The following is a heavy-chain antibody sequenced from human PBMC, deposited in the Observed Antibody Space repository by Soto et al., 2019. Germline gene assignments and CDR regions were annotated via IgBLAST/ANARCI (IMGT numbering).Heavy chain of an antibody. CDR1: GGSISSYY. CDR2: INHSGST. Sequence: PSETLSLTCTVSGGSISSYYWSWIRQPPGEGLEWIGEINHSGSTNYNPSLKSRVTISVDTSKNQFSLKLSSVTAADTAVYYCARLCHYYDSSGPYFDYWGQGTLVTVSS. D-gene: IGHD3-22*01. V-gene: IGHV4-59*08. CDR3: ARLCHYYDSSGPYFDY. J-gene: IGHJ4*02.